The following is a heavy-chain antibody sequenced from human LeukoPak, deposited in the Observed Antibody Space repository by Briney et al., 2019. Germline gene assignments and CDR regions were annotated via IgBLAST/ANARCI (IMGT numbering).Heavy chain of an antibody. CDR2: VYIDGTT. D-gene: IGHD3-3*01. Sequence: GGSLRLSCAVSGFTVSSYFMAWVRQAPGKGLECVSVVYIDGTTYFADSVKGRFTVSRDNSKNTMFLQMDSLRPEDTAVYYCAGERRYDVLRGYYPLDYWGQGTLVTVSS. V-gene: IGHV3-53*05. CDR1: GFTVSSYF. J-gene: IGHJ4*02. CDR3: AGERRYDVLRGYYPLDY.